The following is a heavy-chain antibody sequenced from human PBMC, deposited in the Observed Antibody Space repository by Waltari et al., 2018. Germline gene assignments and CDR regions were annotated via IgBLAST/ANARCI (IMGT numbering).Heavy chain of an antibody. CDR2: MKPNKGNT. V-gene: IGHV1-8*01. CDR3: ARGVGVYSGSYWDAFDI. CDR1: GYTFTSYD. Sequence: QVQLVQSGAEVKKPGASVKVSCKASGYTFTSYDINWVRQATGQGLEWMGWMKPNKGNTGYAQKFQGRVTMTRNTSISTAYMELSSLRSEDTAVYYCARGVGVYSGSYWDAFDIWGQGTMVTVSS. J-gene: IGHJ3*02. D-gene: IGHD1-26*01.